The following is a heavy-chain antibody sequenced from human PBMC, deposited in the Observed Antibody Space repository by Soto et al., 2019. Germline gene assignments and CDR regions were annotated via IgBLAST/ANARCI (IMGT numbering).Heavy chain of an antibody. J-gene: IGHJ6*02. V-gene: IGHV1-69*13. CDR1: GGTFSSYA. CDR2: IIPIFGTA. D-gene: IGHD3-22*01. Sequence: GASVKVSCKASGGTFSSYAISWVRQAPGQGLEWMGGIIPIFGTANYAQKFQGRVTITADESTSTAYMELSSLRSEDTAVYYCARPSYYYDSSGYYAYYYGMDVWGQGXTVTVYS. CDR3: ARPSYYYDSSGYYAYYYGMDV.